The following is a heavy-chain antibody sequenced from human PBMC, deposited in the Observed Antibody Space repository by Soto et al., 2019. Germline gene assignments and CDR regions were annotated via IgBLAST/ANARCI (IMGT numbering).Heavy chain of an antibody. CDR3: ARDRQSTPWYAADY. CDR2: ISGSGGYI. Sequence: PGGSLRLSCEGSGFTFSSYSMNWVRQAPGKGLEWVSSISGSGGYIYYADSVKGRFTISRDNAKNSLYLQMTSLRDEDTALYYCARDRQSTPWYAADYWGQGSLVTVSP. CDR1: GFTFSSYS. D-gene: IGHD6-13*01. V-gene: IGHV3-21*01. J-gene: IGHJ4*02.